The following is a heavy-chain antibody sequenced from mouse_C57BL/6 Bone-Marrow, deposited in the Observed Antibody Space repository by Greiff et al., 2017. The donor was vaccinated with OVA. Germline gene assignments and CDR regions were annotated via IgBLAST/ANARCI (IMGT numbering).Heavy chain of an antibody. CDR3: AREEDSNYGSWYFDV. CDR2: ISDGGSYT. V-gene: IGHV5-4*01. D-gene: IGHD2-5*01. J-gene: IGHJ1*03. CDR1: GFTFSSYA. Sequence: EVKLMESGGGLVKPGGSLKLSCAASGFTFSSYAMSWVRQTPEKRLEWVATISDGGSYTYYPDNVKGRFTISRDNAKNNLYLQMSHLKSEDTAMYYCAREEDSNYGSWYFDVWGTGTTVTVSS.